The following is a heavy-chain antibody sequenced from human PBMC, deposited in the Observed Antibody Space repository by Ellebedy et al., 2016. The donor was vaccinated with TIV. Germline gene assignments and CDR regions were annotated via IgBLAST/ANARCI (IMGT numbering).Heavy chain of an antibody. J-gene: IGHJ4*02. CDR2: INSDGSST. V-gene: IGHV3-74*01. D-gene: IGHD1-7*01. CDR1: GFSFSSYW. Sequence: GGSLRLSCAASGFSFSSYWMHWVRQAPGKGLVWVSRINSDGSSTSYADSVKGRFTISRDNAKNTLYLQMNSLRAEDTAVYYCARGDRAGTTRLVDYWGQGTLVTVSS. CDR3: ARGDRAGTTRLVDY.